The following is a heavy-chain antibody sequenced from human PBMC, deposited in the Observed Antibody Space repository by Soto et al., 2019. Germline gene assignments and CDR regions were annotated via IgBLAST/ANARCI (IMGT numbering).Heavy chain of an antibody. CDR2: INHSGST. Sequence: SETLSLTCAVYGGSFSGYYWSWIRQPPGKGLEWIGEINHSGSTNYNPSLKSRVTISVDTSKNQFSLKLSSVTAADTAVYYCARVRIAARRAVWWFDPWGQGTLVTVS. CDR1: GGSFSGYY. CDR3: ARVRIAARRAVWWFDP. D-gene: IGHD6-6*01. V-gene: IGHV4-34*01. J-gene: IGHJ5*02.